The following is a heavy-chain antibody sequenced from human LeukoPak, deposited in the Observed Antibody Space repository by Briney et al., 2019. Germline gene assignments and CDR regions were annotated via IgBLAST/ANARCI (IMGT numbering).Heavy chain of an antibody. V-gene: IGHV1-18*01. CDR3: ARAVAFGVVVPAAIGWFDP. CDR2: ISAYNGNT. J-gene: IGHJ5*02. D-gene: IGHD2-2*02. CDR1: GYTFSSYG. Sequence: GASVKVCCKASGYTFSSYGISWVRQAPGQGLEWMGWISAYNGNTNYAQKLQGRVTMTTDTSTSTAYMELRSLRSDDTAVYYCARAVAFGVVVPAAIGWFDPWGQGTLVTVSS.